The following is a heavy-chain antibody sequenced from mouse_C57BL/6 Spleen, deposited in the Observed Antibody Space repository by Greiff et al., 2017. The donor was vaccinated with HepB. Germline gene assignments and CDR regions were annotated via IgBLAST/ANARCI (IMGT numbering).Heavy chain of an antibody. CDR1: GYTFTSYW. J-gene: IGHJ3*01. V-gene: IGHV1-61*01. D-gene: IGHD1-1*01. Sequence: QVQLKQPGAELVRPGSSVKLSCKASGYTFTSYWMDWVKQRPGQGLEWIGNIYPSDSETHYNQKFKDKATLTVDKSSSTAYMQLSSLTSEDSAVYYCARGVLRRGFAYWGQGTLVTVSA. CDR2: IYPSDSET. CDR3: ARGVLRRGFAY.